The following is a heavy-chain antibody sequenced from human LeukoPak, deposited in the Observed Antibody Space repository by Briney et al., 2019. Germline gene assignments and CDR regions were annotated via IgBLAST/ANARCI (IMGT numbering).Heavy chain of an antibody. J-gene: IGHJ4*02. CDR1: GFTFSSYA. D-gene: IGHD6-13*01. Sequence: GRSLRLSCAASGFTFSSYAMHWVRQAPGKGLEWVAVISYDGSNKYYADSVKGRFTISRDNSKNTLYLQMNSLRAEDTAVYYCARDVTGSSWENDWGQGTLVTVSS. CDR2: ISYDGSNK. V-gene: IGHV3-30*01. CDR3: ARDVTGSSWEND.